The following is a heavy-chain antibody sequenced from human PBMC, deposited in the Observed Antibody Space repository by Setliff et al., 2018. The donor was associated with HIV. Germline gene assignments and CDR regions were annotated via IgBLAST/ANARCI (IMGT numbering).Heavy chain of an antibody. J-gene: IGHJ4*02. CDR1: GYTFNAYY. CDR2: INPNTGDT. CDR3: ARVSEFFASGNYYNPYFDL. Sequence: GASVKVSCKASGYTFNAYYIHWVRQAPGQGLEWMGRINPNTGDTNFAQMFQDRVTMTRDTSIATAYMELKRLKSDDTAVYYCARVSEFFASGNYYNPYFDLWGQGTLVTVSS. V-gene: IGHV1-2*06. D-gene: IGHD3-10*01.